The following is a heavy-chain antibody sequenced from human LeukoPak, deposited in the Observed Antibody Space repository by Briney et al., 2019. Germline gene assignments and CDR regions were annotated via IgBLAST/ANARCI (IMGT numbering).Heavy chain of an antibody. Sequence: PGGSLRLSCAASGFTFDDYGMSWVRQAPGKGLEWVSGINWNAGSTGYADSVKGRFTISRDNAKNSLYLQMNSLRAEDTALYYCARDFQIAAAGVVGYWGQGTLVTVSS. J-gene: IGHJ4*02. CDR2: INWNAGST. V-gene: IGHV3-20*04. CDR3: ARDFQIAAAGVVGY. CDR1: GFTFDDYG. D-gene: IGHD6-13*01.